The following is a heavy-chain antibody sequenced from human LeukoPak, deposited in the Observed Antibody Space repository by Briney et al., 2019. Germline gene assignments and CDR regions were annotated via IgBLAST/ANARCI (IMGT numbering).Heavy chain of an antibody. J-gene: IGHJ3*01. V-gene: IGHV4-38-2*02. CDR3: ARDYRFDSGYDLLDAFDV. D-gene: IGHD5-12*01. Sequence: SETLSLTCIVSGYSISSDYCWGWIRQAPGKGLEWIGSISHRGSPYYNPSLKSRVTISVDTSKNQFSLKLSSVTAADTAVYYCARDYRFDSGYDLLDAFDVWGQGTMVTVSS. CDR1: GYSISSDYC. CDR2: ISHRGSP.